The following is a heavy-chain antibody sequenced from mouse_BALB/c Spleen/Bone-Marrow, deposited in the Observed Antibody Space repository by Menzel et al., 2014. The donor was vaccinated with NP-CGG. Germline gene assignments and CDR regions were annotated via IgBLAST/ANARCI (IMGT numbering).Heavy chain of an antibody. CDR1: GFSLTSYG. CDR2: IWSDGST. V-gene: IGHV2-6-1*01. CDR3: ARNGNFYAMDY. Sequence: QVQLQQSGPGLVAPSQSLSITCTISGFSLTSYGVHWVRQPPGKGLEWLVVIWSDGSTTYNSALKSRLSISKDNPKSQVFLKMNSLQTDDTAMYYCARNGNFYAMDYWGQGTSVTVSS. D-gene: IGHD2-1*01. J-gene: IGHJ4*01.